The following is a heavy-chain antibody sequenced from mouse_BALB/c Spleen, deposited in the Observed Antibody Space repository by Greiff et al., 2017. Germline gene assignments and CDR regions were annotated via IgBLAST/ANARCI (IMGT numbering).Heavy chain of an antibody. J-gene: IGHJ2*01. V-gene: IGHV7-3*02. Sequence: EVQVVESGGGLVQPGGSLRLSCAASGFTFTDYYMSWVRQPPGKALEWLGFIRNKANGYTTEYSASVKGRFTISRDNSQSILYLQMNTLRAEDSATYDCARDNGVYGSGPFDYWGQGTTRTVSS. CDR1: GFTFTDYY. D-gene: IGHD1-1*01. CDR2: IRNKANGYTT. CDR3: ARDNGVYGSGPFDY.